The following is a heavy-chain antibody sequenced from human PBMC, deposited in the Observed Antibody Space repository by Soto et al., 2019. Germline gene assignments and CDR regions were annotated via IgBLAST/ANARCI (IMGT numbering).Heavy chain of an antibody. V-gene: IGHV4-34*01. CDR2: INHSGST. CDR3: AGGTYYYDSSGYRLVDGMDV. CDR1: GGSFSGYY. Sequence: SETLSLTCAVYGGSFSGYYWSWIRQPPGKGLEWIGEINHSGSTNYNPSLKSRVTISVDTSKNQFSLKLSSVTAADTAVYYCAGGTYYYDSSGYRLVDGMDVWGQGTTVT. D-gene: IGHD3-22*01. J-gene: IGHJ6*02.